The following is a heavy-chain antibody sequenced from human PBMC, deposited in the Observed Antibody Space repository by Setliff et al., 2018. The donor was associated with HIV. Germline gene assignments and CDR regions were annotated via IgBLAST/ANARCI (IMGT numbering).Heavy chain of an antibody. CDR2: ISGSGGST. D-gene: IGHD3-22*01. CDR1: GLSFSSYV. J-gene: IGHJ4*02. Sequence: PGGSLRLSCAASGLSFSSYVMSWVRQAPGKGLEWVSGISGSGGSTYYANSVKGRFTISRDNSKNKVYLQMNNLRAEDTAVYYCATDSSGYYLGGFDYWGQGTLVTVS. CDR3: ATDSSGYYLGGFDY. V-gene: IGHV3-23*01.